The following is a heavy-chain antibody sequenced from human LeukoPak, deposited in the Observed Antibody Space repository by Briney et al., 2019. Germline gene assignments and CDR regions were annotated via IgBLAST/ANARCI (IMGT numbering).Heavy chain of an antibody. CDR3: ARGVTIFGVAKAPYYYYGMDV. CDR1: GYTFTSYD. CDR2: MNPNSGNT. V-gene: IGHV1-8*01. J-gene: IGHJ6*02. D-gene: IGHD3-3*01. Sequence: ASVKVSCKASGYTFTSYDINWVRQATGQGLEWMGWMNPNSGNTGYAQKFQGRATMTRNTSISTAYMELSSLRSEDTAVYYCARGVTIFGVAKAPYYYYGMDVWGQGTTVTVSS.